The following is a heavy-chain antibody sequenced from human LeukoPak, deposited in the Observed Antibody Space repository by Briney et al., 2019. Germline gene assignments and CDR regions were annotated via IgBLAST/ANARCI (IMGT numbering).Heavy chain of an antibody. V-gene: IGHV3-73*01. Sequence: PGGSLRLSCAASGFTFSASAIHWVRQASGKGLEWVGRIRSKADDFATAYAASVKGRLLISRDDSKNTAYLQMNSLKTEDTAVYYCTKFYYDVLTGYRGMDIWGQGTTVTVSS. CDR2: IRSKADDFAT. CDR1: GFTFSASA. CDR3: TKFYYDVLTGYRGMDI. D-gene: IGHD3-9*01. J-gene: IGHJ6*02.